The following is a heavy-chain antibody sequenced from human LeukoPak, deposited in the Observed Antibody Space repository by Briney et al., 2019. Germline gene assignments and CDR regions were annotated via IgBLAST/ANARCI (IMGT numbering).Heavy chain of an antibody. D-gene: IGHD4-17*01. CDR2: IYHDGTT. CDR3: ARDYGAVGLFDY. J-gene: IGHJ4*02. Sequence: SETLSPTCAVSGDSISSDNWWSWVRQPPGKGLEWIGEIYHDGTTNYNPSLKSRVTISLDKSKSQFSLKLTSVTAADTAVYFCARDYGAVGLFDYWGQGTLVTVSS. CDR1: GDSISSDNW. V-gene: IGHV4-4*02.